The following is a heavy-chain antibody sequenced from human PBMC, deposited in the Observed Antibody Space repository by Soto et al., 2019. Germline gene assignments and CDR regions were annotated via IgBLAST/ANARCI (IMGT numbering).Heavy chain of an antibody. D-gene: IGHD3-10*01. CDR3: ARGAVVSLVRGVMGGNWFDP. J-gene: IGHJ5*02. CDR2: IYHTGAT. V-gene: IGHV4-30-4*01. Sequence: QVQLQESGPGLVRPSQTLSLTCTVSGASIISLDYYWTWLRQPPGKGLEWIGHIYHTGATYYNPSLETRVVMSVDTSNNQFSRKLRSVTAADTAVFYCARGAVVSLVRGVMGGNWFDPWGQGTLVTVSS. CDR1: GASIISLDYY.